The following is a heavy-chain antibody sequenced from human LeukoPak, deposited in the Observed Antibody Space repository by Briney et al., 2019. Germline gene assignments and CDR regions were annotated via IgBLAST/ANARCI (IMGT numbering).Heavy chain of an antibody. CDR1: GYTFTSYD. V-gene: IGHV1-8*01. CDR3: ARGGILRYFDWPPRTWSYYYYYYMDV. D-gene: IGHD3-9*01. J-gene: IGHJ6*03. Sequence: GASVKVSCKASGYTFTSYDINWVRQATGQGLEWMGWMNPNSGNTGYAHKFQGRVTMTRNTSISTAYMELSSLRSEDTAVYYCARGGILRYFDWPPRTWSYYYYYYMDVWGKGTTVTVSS. CDR2: MNPNSGNT.